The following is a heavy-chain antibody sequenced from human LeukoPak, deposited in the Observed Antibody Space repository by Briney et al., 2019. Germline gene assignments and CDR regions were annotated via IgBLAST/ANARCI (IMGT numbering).Heavy chain of an antibody. CDR3: AAVGWEYSSSPLPMDV. Sequence: PGGSLRLSCAASGFTFSSSWMNWVRQAPGKGLEWVANINQDGSEKYYVDSVKGRFTISRDNAKSSVYLEMNSLRSEDTAVYYCAAVGWEYSSSPLPMDVWGQGTTVTVSS. V-gene: IGHV3-7*03. CDR2: INQDGSEK. CDR1: GFTFSSSW. D-gene: IGHD6-6*01. J-gene: IGHJ6*02.